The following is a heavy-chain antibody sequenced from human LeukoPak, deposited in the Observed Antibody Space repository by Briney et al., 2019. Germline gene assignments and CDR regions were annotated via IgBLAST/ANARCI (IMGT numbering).Heavy chain of an antibody. V-gene: IGHV4-34*01. CDR2: INHNGSN. J-gene: IGHJ4*02. CDR3: ARGWFGYGDYKIFDF. D-gene: IGHD4-17*01. CDR1: GGSFSGYY. Sequence: SETLSLTCAVYGGSFSGYYWSWIRQPPGKGLEWIGAINHNGSNNYNPSLKSRATISVHTSKNQSSLKLNSVTASETGTYYCARGWFGYGDYKIFDFWGQGTLVTVSS.